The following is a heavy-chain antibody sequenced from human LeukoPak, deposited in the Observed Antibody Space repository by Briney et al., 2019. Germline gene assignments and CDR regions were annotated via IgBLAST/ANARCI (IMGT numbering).Heavy chain of an antibody. CDR1: GYTFINYG. D-gene: IGHD3-3*01. Sequence: ASVKVSCKAFGYTFINYGISWVRQAPGQGLEWMGWISNYNGNTNSAQKLQVRVTLTTDTSTSTAYMELRSLRSDDTAVYYCARDFNYDFRGGDAFDLWGQGTVITVSS. CDR3: ARDFNYDFRGGDAFDL. CDR2: ISNYNGNT. V-gene: IGHV1-18*01. J-gene: IGHJ3*01.